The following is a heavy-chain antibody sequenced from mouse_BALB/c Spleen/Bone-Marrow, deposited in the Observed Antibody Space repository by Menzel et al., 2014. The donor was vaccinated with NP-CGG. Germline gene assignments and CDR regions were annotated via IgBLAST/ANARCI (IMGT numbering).Heavy chain of an antibody. V-gene: IGHV7-3*02. D-gene: IGHD2-1*01. CDR3: ARSLYPRAMDY. Sequence: DVMLVESGGGLVQPGGSLRLSCAPSGFTFTDYYMSWVRQPPGKALEWLGFIRNKANGYTTEYSASVKGRFTISRDNSQSILYLRMNTLRAEDSATYYCARSLYPRAMDYWGQGTSVTVSS. CDR1: GFTFTDYY. CDR2: IRNKANGYTT. J-gene: IGHJ4*01.